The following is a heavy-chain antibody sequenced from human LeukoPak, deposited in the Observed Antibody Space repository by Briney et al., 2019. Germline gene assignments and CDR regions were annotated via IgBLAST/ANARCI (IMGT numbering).Heavy chain of an antibody. V-gene: IGHV4-39*07. CDR1: GGPSSISGYY. CDR2: IYYSGST. Sequence: SKTLSLTGLAPGGPSSISGYYWGGIRHPPGKGLEWIGSIYYSGSTYYNPSLKSRVTISVDTSKNQFSLKLSSVTAADTAVYYCARDLSGSYRNWGQGTLVTVSS. D-gene: IGHD1-26*01. J-gene: IGHJ4*02. CDR3: ARDLSGSYRN.